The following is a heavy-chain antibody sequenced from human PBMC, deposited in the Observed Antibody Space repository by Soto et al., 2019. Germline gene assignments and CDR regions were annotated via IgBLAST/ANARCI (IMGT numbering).Heavy chain of an antibody. V-gene: IGHV3-73*01. Sequence: GGSLRLSCAASGFTFSGSAMHWVRQASGKGLEWVGRIRSKANNYATAYAASVKGRFTISRDDSKNTAYLQMNSLKTEDTAVYYCTRRRGYSSGWYYFDYWGPGTLVAVSS. CDR3: TRRRGYSSGWYYFDY. CDR1: GFTFSGSA. D-gene: IGHD6-19*01. J-gene: IGHJ4*02. CDR2: IRSKANNYAT.